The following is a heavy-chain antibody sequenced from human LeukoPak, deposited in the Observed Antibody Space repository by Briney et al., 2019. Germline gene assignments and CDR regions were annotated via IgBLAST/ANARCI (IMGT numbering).Heavy chain of an antibody. CDR3: ARGYCSGGSCYDY. J-gene: IGHJ4*02. D-gene: IGHD2-15*01. CDR1: GGSFSGYY. V-gene: IGHV4-34*01. Sequence: SETQSLTCAVYGGSFSGYYWSWIRQPPGKGLEWIGEINHSGSTNYNPSLKSRVTISVDTSKNQFSLKLSSVTAADTAVYYCARGYCSGGSCYDYWGQGTLVTVSS. CDR2: INHSGST.